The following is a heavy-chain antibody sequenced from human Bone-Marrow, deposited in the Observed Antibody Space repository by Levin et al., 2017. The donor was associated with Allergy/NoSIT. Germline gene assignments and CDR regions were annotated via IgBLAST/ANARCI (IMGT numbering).Heavy chain of an antibody. CDR1: GFNFGIYG. J-gene: IGHJ5*02. CDR3: ARSRGVDP. Sequence: QAGGSLRLSCVASGFNFGIYGMTWVRQAPGKGLEWVSSISGGDSNTYYADSVKGRFSISRDNSKNTLYLQMNSLRVEDTAIYYCARSRGVDPWGQGTLVSVSS. CDR2: ISGGDSNT. V-gene: IGHV3-23*01.